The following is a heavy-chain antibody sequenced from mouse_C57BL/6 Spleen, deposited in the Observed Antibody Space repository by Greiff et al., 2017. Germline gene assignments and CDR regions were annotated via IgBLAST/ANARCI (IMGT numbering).Heavy chain of an antibody. V-gene: IGHV7-3*01. CDR3: ARSRYIYYFDY. Sequence: EVMLVESGGGLVQPGGSLSLSCAASGFTFTDYYMSWVRQPPGKALEWLGFIRNKANGYTTEYSASLKGRFTISRDNSQSILYLQMNALRAEDSAAYYCARSRYIYYFDYWGQGTTLTVSS. CDR2: IRNKANGYTT. D-gene: IGHD1-3*01. CDR1: GFTFTDYY. J-gene: IGHJ2*01.